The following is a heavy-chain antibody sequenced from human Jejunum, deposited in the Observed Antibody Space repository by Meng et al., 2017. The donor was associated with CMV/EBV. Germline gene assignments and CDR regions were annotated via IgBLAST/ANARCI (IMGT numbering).Heavy chain of an antibody. Sequence: VPGPALVKPSETVSLPCTVSGASISIHNFYWGWVRQPPGRGLEWIASIYFTGMAKYNPSLKGRVTMSVDRANNQFSLKLNSGTAADTATYYCVRVQISSSSYLIDYWGQGILVTVSS. CDR2: IYFTGMA. CDR3: VRVQISSSSYLIDY. CDR1: GASISIHNFY. D-gene: IGHD6-6*01. V-gene: IGHV4-39*07. J-gene: IGHJ4*02.